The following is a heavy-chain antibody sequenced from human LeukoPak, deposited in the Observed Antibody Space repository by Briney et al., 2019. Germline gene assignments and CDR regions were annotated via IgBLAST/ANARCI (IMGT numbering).Heavy chain of an antibody. Sequence: SETLSLTCTVSGGSISSGSYYWSWIRQPAGKGLEWIGRIYTSGSTNYNPSLKSRVTISVDTSKNQFSLKLSSVTAADTAVYYCAREEIGIAARQARFDYWGQGTLVTVSS. J-gene: IGHJ4*02. V-gene: IGHV4-61*02. CDR1: GGSISSGSYY. CDR3: AREEIGIAARQARFDY. D-gene: IGHD6-6*01. CDR2: IYTSGST.